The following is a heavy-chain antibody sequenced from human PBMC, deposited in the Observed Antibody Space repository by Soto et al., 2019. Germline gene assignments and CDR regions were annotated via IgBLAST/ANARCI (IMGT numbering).Heavy chain of an antibody. CDR3: ARDGGSTPRWFAP. CDR2: ISSYNGNT. CDR1: GYTFTSFG. D-gene: IGHD2-15*01. V-gene: IGHV1-18*01. Sequence: QAQLVQSGPEVKKAGASVKVSCKASGYTFTSFGISWVRQAPGQGPEWVGWISSYNGNTNYAQKLQGRVTMTTDTSTSTAYMELRSLRSDETAVYYCARDGGSTPRWFAPWGQGTLVTVSS. J-gene: IGHJ5*02.